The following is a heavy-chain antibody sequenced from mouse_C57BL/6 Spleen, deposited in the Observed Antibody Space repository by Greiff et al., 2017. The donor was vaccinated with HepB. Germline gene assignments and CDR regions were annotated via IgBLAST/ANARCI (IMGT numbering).Heavy chain of an antibody. V-gene: IGHV1-54*01. Sequence: QVQLQQSGAELVRPGTSVKVSCKASGYAFTNYLIEWVKQRPGQGLEWIGVINPGSGGTNYNEKFKGKATLTADKSSSTAYMQLSSLTSEDSAVYFCARGRITTVVDWYFDVWGTGTTVTVSS. CDR2: INPGSGGT. CDR3: ARGRITTVVDWYFDV. D-gene: IGHD1-1*01. CDR1: GYAFTNYL. J-gene: IGHJ1*03.